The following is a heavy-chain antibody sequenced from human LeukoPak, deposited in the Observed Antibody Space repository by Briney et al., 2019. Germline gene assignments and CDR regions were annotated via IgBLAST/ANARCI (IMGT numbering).Heavy chain of an antibody. J-gene: IGHJ4*02. V-gene: IGHV1-18*01. Sequence: ASVKVSCKASGYAFTSYGISWVRQAPGQGLEWMGWISAYNGNTNYAQKFQGRVTMTRDTSISTAYMELSRLRSDDTAVYYCARGDMGSWYWGQGTLVTVSS. CDR1: GYAFTSYG. D-gene: IGHD2-21*02. CDR3: ARGDMGSWY. CDR2: ISAYNGNT.